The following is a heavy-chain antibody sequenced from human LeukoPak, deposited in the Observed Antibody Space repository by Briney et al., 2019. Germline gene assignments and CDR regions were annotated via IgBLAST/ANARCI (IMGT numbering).Heavy chain of an antibody. Sequence: PGGSLRLSCAASGFTFSSYSMSWVRQAPGKGLEWVSSISSSSSYIYYADSVKGRFTISRDNAKNSLYLQMNSLRAEDTAVYYCARDSSAENFKSNRYSSGWWYRYFQHWGQGTVVTVSS. V-gene: IGHV3-21*01. CDR3: ARDSSAENFKSNRYSSGWWYRYFQH. CDR2: ISSSSSYI. CDR1: GFTFSSYS. J-gene: IGHJ1*01. D-gene: IGHD6-19*01.